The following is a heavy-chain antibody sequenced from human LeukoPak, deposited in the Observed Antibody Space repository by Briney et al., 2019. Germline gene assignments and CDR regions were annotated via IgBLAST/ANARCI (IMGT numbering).Heavy chain of an antibody. Sequence: PSETLSLTCAVYGGSFSGYYWSWIRQPPGKGLEWIGEINHSGSTNYNPSLKSRVTISVDTSKNQFSLKLSSVTAADTAVYYCARVVVPAARNSWFYPWGPGTLVNVSS. CDR1: GGSFSGYY. V-gene: IGHV4-34*01. CDR2: INHSGST. CDR3: ARVVVPAARNSWFYP. D-gene: IGHD2-2*01. J-gene: IGHJ5*02.